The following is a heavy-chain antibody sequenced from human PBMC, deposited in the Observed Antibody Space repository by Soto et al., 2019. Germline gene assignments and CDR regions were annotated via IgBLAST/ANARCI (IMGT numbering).Heavy chain of an antibody. Sequence: GESLKISCKGSGYSFTSYWIGWVRQMPGKGLEWMGIIYPGDSDTRYSPSFQGQVTISADKSISTAYLQWSSLKASDTAMYYCARLLGYCSGGSCIQYYYYYGMDVWGQGTTVTVS. CDR2: IYPGDSDT. D-gene: IGHD2-15*01. CDR1: GYSFTSYW. V-gene: IGHV5-51*01. CDR3: ARLLGYCSGGSCIQYYYYYGMDV. J-gene: IGHJ6*02.